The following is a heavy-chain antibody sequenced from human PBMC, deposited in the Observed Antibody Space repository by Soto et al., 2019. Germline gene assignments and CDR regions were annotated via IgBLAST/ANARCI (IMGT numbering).Heavy chain of an antibody. D-gene: IGHD5-18*01. CDR1: GYTFTSYY. CDR3: AKDQTLDSLDTAMAPL. CDR2: INPSGGST. Sequence: GASVKVSCKASGYTFTSYYMHWVRQSPGKGLEWMGIINPSGGSTSYAQKFQGRVTMTRDTSTSTVYMELSSLRSEDTAVYYCAKDQTLDSLDTAMAPLWGQGTLVTVSS. J-gene: IGHJ4*02. V-gene: IGHV1-46*01.